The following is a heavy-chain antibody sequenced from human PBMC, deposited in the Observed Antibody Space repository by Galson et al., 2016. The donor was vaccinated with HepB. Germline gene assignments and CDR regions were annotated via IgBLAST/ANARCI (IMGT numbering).Heavy chain of an antibody. CDR1: GYRFTRYW. J-gene: IGHJ5*02. CDR2: IYPGDSDT. D-gene: IGHD3-10*01. V-gene: IGHV5-51*01. Sequence: QSGAEVKKPGESLKISCKASGYRFTRYWIGWVRQMPGKGLEWMGIIYPGDSDTKYSPSFQGQVTISADKSISTAYLQWSSLKASDTATYYGVRCDKSGWFGNNWCDPWGQGTLVTASS. CDR3: VRCDKSGWFGNNWCDP.